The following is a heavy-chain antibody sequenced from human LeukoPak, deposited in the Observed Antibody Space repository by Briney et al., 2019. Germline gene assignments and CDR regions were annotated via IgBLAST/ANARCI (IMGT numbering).Heavy chain of an antibody. CDR3: AREHPGSQLPPDY. CDR2: IKQDGSEK. D-gene: IGHD2-2*01. Sequence: PGGSLRLSCAASGFTFSSYWMSWVRQAPGKGLEWVGNIKQDGSEKYYVDSVKGRFTISRDNAKNSLYLQMNSLRAEDTAVYYCAREHPGSQLPPDYWCQGTRVTVSS. J-gene: IGHJ4*02. V-gene: IGHV3-7*01. CDR1: GFTFSSYW.